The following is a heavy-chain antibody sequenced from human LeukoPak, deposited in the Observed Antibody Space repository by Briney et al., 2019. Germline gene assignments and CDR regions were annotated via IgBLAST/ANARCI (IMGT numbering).Heavy chain of an antibody. D-gene: IGHD1-1*01. J-gene: IGHJ6*03. CDR2: IYTSGNT. CDR1: GDSISSGSYY. V-gene: IGHV4-61*02. CDR3: ARGWVEPNYNFYYYMDV. Sequence: SQTLSLTCTVSGDSISSGSYYWTWIRQSAGKGLEWIGRIYTSGNTNYNPSLGSRVTISIDMSKNRISLRLSPVTAADSAVYYCARGWVEPNYNFYYYMDVWGKGTTVTVSS.